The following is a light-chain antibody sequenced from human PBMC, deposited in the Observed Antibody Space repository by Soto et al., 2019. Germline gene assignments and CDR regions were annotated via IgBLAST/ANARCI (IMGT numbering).Light chain of an antibody. CDR2: DAS. J-gene: IGKJ3*01. CDR3: QQFHNFPPT. Sequence: DIQMTQSPSSLSASVGDRVTITCQASQDISNYLNWYQQKPGKPPNLLIYDASTLKSGVPSRFSGSRSGTNFTFTITSLQPEDISTYYCQQFHNFPPTSGPGTKV. CDR1: QDISNY. V-gene: IGKV1-33*01.